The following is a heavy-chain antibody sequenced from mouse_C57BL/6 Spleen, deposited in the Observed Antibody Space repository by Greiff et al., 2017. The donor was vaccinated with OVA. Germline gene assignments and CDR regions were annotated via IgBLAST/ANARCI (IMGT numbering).Heavy chain of an antibody. CDR3: VRTGTGYFDV. CDR2: IRSKSNNYAT. V-gene: IGHV10-1*01. D-gene: IGHD4-1*01. J-gene: IGHJ1*03. Sequence: EVKLVESGGGLVQPKGSLKLSCAASGFSFNTYAMNWVRQAPGKGLEWVARIRSKSNNYATYYADSVKDRFTISRDDSESMLYLQMNNLKTEDTAMYYCVRTGTGYFDVWGTGTTVTVSS. CDR1: GFSFNTYA.